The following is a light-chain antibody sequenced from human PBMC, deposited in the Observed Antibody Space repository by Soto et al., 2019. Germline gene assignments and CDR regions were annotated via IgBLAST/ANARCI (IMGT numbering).Light chain of an antibody. J-gene: IGKJ1*01. CDR2: GAS. CDR3: QQYGSSGT. V-gene: IGKV3-20*01. CDR1: QSVSNNY. Sequence: ESVLTQSPGTLSRSPGERATLSFRASQSVSNNYLAWYQQKPGQAPRLLIYGASNRATGIPDRFSGSGSGTDFTLTISRLEPEDFAVYYCQQYGSSGTFGQGTKVDIK.